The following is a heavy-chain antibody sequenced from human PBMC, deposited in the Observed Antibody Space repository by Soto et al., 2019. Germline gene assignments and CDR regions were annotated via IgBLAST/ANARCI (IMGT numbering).Heavy chain of an antibody. D-gene: IGHD3-3*01. Sequence: ASVKVSCKASGYTFTSYYMHWVRQAPGQGLEWMGIINPSGGSTSYAQKFQGRVTMTRDTSTSTVYMELSSLRSGDTAVYYCAREGYDFWSGYRSDAFDIWGQGTMVTVSS. V-gene: IGHV1-46*03. J-gene: IGHJ3*02. CDR1: GYTFTSYY. CDR3: AREGYDFWSGYRSDAFDI. CDR2: INPSGGST.